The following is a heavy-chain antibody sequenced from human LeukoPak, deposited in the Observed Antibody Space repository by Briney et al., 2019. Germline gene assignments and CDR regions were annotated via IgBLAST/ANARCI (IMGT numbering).Heavy chain of an antibody. CDR2: IYTDGSP. CDR3: ARERHGQSGSPLDY. Sequence: SETLSLTCTVSGGSIGSRAYYWSWIRQPAGKGLEYIGRIYTDGSPNHNPSLKSRVSISMDTSKNQFSLKLRSVTAADTAVYYCARERHGQSGSPLDYWGQGTLVTVSS. CDR1: GGSIGSRAYY. V-gene: IGHV4-61*02. J-gene: IGHJ4*02. D-gene: IGHD3-10*01.